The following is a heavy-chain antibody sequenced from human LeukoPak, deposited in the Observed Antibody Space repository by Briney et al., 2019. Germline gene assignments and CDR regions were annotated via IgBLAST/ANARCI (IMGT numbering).Heavy chain of an antibody. J-gene: IGHJ4*02. CDR2: IKQEGSET. CDR3: AKEVVPAASPGVDY. V-gene: IGHV3-7*04. D-gene: IGHD2-2*01. CDR1: GFTFSTYW. Sequence: GGSLRLSCAASGFTFSTYWMSWVRQAPGKGLEWVSNIKQEGSETYYVDSVKGRFTISRDNAKNSLYLQMNSLRAEDTAVYYCAKEVVPAASPGVDYWGQGTLVTVSS.